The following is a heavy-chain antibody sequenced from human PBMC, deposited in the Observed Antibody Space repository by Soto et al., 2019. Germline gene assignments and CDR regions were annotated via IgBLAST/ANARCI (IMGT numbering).Heavy chain of an antibody. CDR1: GFTFSSYE. V-gene: IGHV3-48*03. J-gene: IGHJ3*02. CDR3: ARSQTTRGFDI. Sequence: DVQLAESGGGLVQPGGSLRLSCAASGFTFSSYEMNWVRQAPGKVLEWVVYISSSGGNRYYADSVRGRFTISRDNADNSLHLQMNSLTAEDTAVYYCARSQTTRGFDIWGQGTMVIVSS. CDR2: ISSSGGNR. D-gene: IGHD1-1*01.